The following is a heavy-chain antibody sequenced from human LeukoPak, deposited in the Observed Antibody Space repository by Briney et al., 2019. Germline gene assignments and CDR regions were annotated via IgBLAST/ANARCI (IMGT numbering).Heavy chain of an antibody. CDR1: GGSISSGGYY. V-gene: IGHV4-30-4*08. Sequence: PSETLSLTCTVSGGSISSGGYYWSWIRQPPGKGLEWIGYIYYSGSTYYNPSLKSRVTISVDTSKNQFSLKLSSVTAADTAVYYCARGPDSGYDRCLDYWGQGTLVTVSS. J-gene: IGHJ4*02. CDR2: IYYSGST. D-gene: IGHD5-12*01. CDR3: ARGPDSGYDRCLDY.